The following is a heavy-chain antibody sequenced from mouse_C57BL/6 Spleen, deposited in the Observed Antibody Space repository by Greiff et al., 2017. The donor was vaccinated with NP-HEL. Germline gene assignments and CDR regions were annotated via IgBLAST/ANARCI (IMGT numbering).Heavy chain of an antibody. V-gene: IGHV1-64*01. J-gene: IGHJ2*01. D-gene: IGHD1-1*01. CDR3: AIWEAMYGSSSYYFDY. CDR1: GYTFTSYW. CDR2: IHPNRGST. Sequence: QVQLQQPGAELVKPGASVKLSCKASGYTFTSYWMHWVKQRPGQGLEWIGMIHPNRGSTNYNEKFKSKATLTVDKSSSTAYMQLSSLTSEDSAVYYCAIWEAMYGSSSYYFDYWGQGTTLTVSS.